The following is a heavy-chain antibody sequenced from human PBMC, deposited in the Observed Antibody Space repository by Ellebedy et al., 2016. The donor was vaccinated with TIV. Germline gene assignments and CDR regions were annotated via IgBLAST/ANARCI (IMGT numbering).Heavy chain of an antibody. CDR2: LRSGGTPT. D-gene: IGHD3-22*01. CDR1: GFIFNNHY. CDR3: VNDWLVDSFDV. V-gene: IGHV3-30*02. Sequence: GESLKISCAASGFIFNNHYMHWVRQAPGKGLEWVAFLRSGGTPTYYAESMKKRFTISRDNSRNTLYLQMNSLRTDDTALYYYVNDWLVDSFDVWGQGTMVTVS. J-gene: IGHJ3*01.